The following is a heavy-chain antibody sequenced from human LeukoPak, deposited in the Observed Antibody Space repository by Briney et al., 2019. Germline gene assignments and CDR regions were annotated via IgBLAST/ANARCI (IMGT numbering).Heavy chain of an antibody. D-gene: IGHD6-13*01. CDR2: IYYSGST. CDR1: GGSISSYY. J-gene: IGHJ5*02. V-gene: IGHV4-59*01. CDR3: AREAYSSSWSNWFDP. Sequence: SETLSLTCTVSGGSISSYYWSWIRQPPGKRLEWIGYIYYSGSTNYNPSLKSRVTISVDTSKNQFSLKLSSVTAADTAVYYCAREAYSSSWSNWFDPWGQGTLVTVSS.